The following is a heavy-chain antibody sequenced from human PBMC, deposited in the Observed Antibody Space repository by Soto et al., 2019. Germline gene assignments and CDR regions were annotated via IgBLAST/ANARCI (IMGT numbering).Heavy chain of an antibody. D-gene: IGHD3-22*01. Sequence: GASVKVSCKASGYAFTSYYMHWVRQAPGQGLEWMGIINPSGGSTSYAQKFKGRVTMTRDTSTSTVYMELSSLRSEDTAVYYCARAGDYYDSSGYILLTLDYWGQGTLVTVSS. CDR3: ARAGDYYDSSGYILLTLDY. J-gene: IGHJ4*02. V-gene: IGHV1-46*01. CDR1: GYAFTSYY. CDR2: INPSGGST.